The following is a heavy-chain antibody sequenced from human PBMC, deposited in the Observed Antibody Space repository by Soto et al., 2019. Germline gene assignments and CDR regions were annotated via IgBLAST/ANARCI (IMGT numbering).Heavy chain of an antibody. CDR2: IYYSGST. J-gene: IGHJ5*02. CDR1: GGSMSSYF. Sequence: SETLSLTCTVSGGSMSSYFWSWIRQPPGKGLEWVGYIYYSGSTNYSPSLKSRVTISVDTSKNQFSLKLNSVTAADTAVYYCARGLRYFVWLSSGQGTLVTVSS. CDR3: ARGLRYFVWLS. V-gene: IGHV4-59*01. D-gene: IGHD3-9*01.